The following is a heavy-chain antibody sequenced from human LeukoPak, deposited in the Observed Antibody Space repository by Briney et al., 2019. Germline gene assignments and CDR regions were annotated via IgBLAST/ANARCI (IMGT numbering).Heavy chain of an antibody. D-gene: IGHD3-10*01. V-gene: IGHV3-23*01. CDR1: GFTFTTFT. Sequence: GGSLRLSCAASGFTFTTFTMNWVRQAPGKGLEWVSAINRGGGGTYYADFVKGRFTISRDNSENTLYLQMNSLRAEDTATYYCAKGTERSREVSSFDSWGQGTQVTVSS. CDR2: INRGGGGT. CDR3: AKGTERSREVSSFDS. J-gene: IGHJ4*02.